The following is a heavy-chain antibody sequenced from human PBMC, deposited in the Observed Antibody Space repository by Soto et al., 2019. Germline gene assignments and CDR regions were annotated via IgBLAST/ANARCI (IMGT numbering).Heavy chain of an antibody. V-gene: IGHV3-7*01. Sequence: EVQLVESGGGLVQPGGSLRLSCAASGFTFSSYWMSWVRQAPGKGLEWVANIRQAGTDKNYVDSVKGRFTISRDNIKNSLYLPKTSLRVDDTAFYFCARDKNNKQGFDPWGHGTLVTVSS. CDR2: IRQAGTDK. J-gene: IGHJ5*02. CDR1: GFTFSSYW. CDR3: ARDKNNKQGFDP.